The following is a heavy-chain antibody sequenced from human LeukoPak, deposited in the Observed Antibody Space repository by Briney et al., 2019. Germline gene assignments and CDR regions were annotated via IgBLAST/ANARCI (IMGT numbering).Heavy chain of an antibody. CDR1: GYTFTGYY. J-gene: IGHJ6*03. V-gene: IGHV1-2*02. Sequence: ASVKVSCKASGYTFTGYYMHWVRQAPGQGLEWVGWINPNSGGTNYAQKFQGRVTMTRDTSISTAYMELSRLRSDDTAVYYCARALGSYGPYYYYYMDVWGKGTTVTVSS. CDR2: INPNSGGT. CDR3: ARALGSYGPYYYYYMDV. D-gene: IGHD3-16*01.